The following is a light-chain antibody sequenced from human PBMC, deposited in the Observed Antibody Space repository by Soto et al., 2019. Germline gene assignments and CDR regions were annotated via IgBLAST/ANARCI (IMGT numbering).Light chain of an antibody. CDR3: QQYNNWPPS. CDR1: QSVTSN. CDR2: GAS. Sequence: EIVMTQSPATLSVSPGERATLSCRASQSVTSNLAWYQQKPGQAPRLLIYGASTRATGIPARFSGGGSGTEFTLTISGLQSEDFAVYYCQQYNNWPPSFGQGTRLEIK. V-gene: IGKV3-15*01. J-gene: IGKJ5*01.